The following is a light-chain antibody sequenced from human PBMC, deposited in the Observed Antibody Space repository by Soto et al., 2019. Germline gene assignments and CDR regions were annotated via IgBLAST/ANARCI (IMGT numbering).Light chain of an antibody. J-gene: IGLJ3*02. V-gene: IGLV1-44*01. CDR1: SSNIGSNP. Sequence: QSVLTQPPSASGTPGQRVTISCSGSSSNIGSNPVNWYQQLPGTAPKVVIYTNSQRPSGVPDRFSGSKSGTSASLAISGVQSDDEASYYCATWDDNLNGPVFGGGTKL. CDR3: ATWDDNLNGPV. CDR2: TNS.